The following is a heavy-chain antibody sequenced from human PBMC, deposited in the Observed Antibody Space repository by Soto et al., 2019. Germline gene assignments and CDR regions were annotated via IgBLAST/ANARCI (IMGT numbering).Heavy chain of an antibody. V-gene: IGHV4-61*01. CDR3: ARGVPYSYGYVSWFDP. Sequence: PSETLSLTCTVSGGSVSSCSYYWSWIRQPPGKGLEWIGYIYYSGSTNYNPSLKSRVTISVDTSKNQFSLKLSSVTAADTAVYYCARGVPYSYGYVSWFDPWGQGTLVTVSS. D-gene: IGHD5-18*01. CDR1: GGSVSSCSYY. J-gene: IGHJ5*02. CDR2: IYYSGST.